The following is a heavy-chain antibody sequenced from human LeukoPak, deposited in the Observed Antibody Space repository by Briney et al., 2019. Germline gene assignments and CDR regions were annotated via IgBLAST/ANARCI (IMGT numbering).Heavy chain of an antibody. Sequence: PSQTLSLTCTVSGGSISSGDYYWSWIRQPPGKGLEWIGYIYYSGSTYYNPSLKSRVTISVDTSKNQFPLKLSSVTAADTAVYYCARDNPVHGFDYWGQGTLVTVSS. CDR1: GGSISSGDYY. D-gene: IGHD1-1*01. CDR2: IYYSGST. V-gene: IGHV4-30-4*01. J-gene: IGHJ4*02. CDR3: ARDNPVHGFDY.